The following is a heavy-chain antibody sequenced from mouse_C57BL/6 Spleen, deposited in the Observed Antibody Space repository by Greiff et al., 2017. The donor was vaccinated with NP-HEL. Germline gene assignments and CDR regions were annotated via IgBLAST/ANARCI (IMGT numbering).Heavy chain of an antibody. CDR1: GFTFNTYA. D-gene: IGHD1-1*01. CDR3: VRDPLYGSSPNYCAMDC. J-gene: IGHJ4*01. CDR2: IRRKSSNYAS. V-gene: IGHV10-3*01. Sequence: EVQLQESGGGLVQPKGSLKLSCAASGFTFNTYAMHWVRQAPGQGLEWVARIRRKSSNYASYYADSVKDRFTISRDDSQSMLYLQMHNLKTEDTAMYYCVRDPLYGSSPNYCAMDCWGQGTSVTVSS.